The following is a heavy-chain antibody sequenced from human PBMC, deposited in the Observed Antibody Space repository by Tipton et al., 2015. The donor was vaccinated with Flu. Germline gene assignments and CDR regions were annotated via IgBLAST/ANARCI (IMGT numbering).Heavy chain of an antibody. D-gene: IGHD3-10*01. V-gene: IGHV3-33*01. J-gene: IGHJ4*02. CDR2: IWYDGSNK. Sequence: SLRLSCAASGFTFSSYGMHWVRQAPGKGLEWVAVIWYDGSNKYYADSVKGRFTISRDNSKNTLYLQMNSLRAEDTAVYYCARGWVPYYYGSGSQGVFDYWGQGTLVTVSS. CDR3: ARGWVPYYYGSGSQGVFDY. CDR1: GFTFSSYG.